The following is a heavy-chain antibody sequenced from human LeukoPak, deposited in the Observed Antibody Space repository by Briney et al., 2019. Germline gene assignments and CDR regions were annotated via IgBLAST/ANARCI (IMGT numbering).Heavy chain of an antibody. J-gene: IGHJ6*03. CDR3: ARVVVGYYYYMDV. D-gene: IGHD1-26*01. Sequence: PGGSLRLSCAASGFTFSIYWMSWVRQAPGKGLEWVANIKRNGSEKYYVDSVKGRFTISRDNAKNSLYLQMNSLRAEDTAVYYCARVVVGYYYYMDVWGKGTTVTISS. CDR1: GFTFSIYW. CDR2: IKRNGSEK. V-gene: IGHV3-7*01.